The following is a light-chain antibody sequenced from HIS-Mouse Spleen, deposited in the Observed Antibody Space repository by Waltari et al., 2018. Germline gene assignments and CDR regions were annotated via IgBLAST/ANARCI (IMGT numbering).Light chain of an antibody. CDR1: RSDVGSYNL. Sequence: QSALTQPASVSGSPGPSITIPCTGTRSDVGSYNLVPWYQQHPGKAPKLMIYEGSKRPSGVSNRFSGSKSGNTASLTISGLQAEDEADYYCCSYAGSSTLVFGGGTKLTVL. V-gene: IGLV2-23*01. CDR2: EGS. J-gene: IGLJ2*01. CDR3: CSYAGSSTLV.